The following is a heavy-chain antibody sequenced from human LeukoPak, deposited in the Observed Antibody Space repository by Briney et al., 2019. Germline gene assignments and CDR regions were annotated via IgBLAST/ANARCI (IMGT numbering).Heavy chain of an antibody. V-gene: IGHV1-46*01. Sequence: GASVKVSCKASGGTFSSYAISWVRQAPGQGLEWMGIINPSGGSTSYAQKFQGRVTMTRDTSTSTVYMELSSLRSEDTAVYYCARVGTSYRIGFDYWGQGTLVTVSS. J-gene: IGHJ4*02. CDR2: INPSGGST. CDR3: ARVGTSYRIGFDY. D-gene: IGHD3-16*02. CDR1: GGTFSSYA.